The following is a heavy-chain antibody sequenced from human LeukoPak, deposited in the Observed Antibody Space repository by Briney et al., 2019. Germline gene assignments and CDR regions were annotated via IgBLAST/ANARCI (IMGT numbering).Heavy chain of an antibody. Sequence: GGSLRLSCAASGFTFSNYWMHWVRQAPGKGLVWVSRVNGDGSATNYADSVKGRFTISRDNAKNTLYPQMNSLRPEDTAVYYCARNHYGSVDYWGQGTLVTVSS. CDR1: GFTFSNYW. V-gene: IGHV3-74*01. D-gene: IGHD3-10*01. J-gene: IGHJ4*02. CDR3: ARNHYGSVDY. CDR2: VNGDGSAT.